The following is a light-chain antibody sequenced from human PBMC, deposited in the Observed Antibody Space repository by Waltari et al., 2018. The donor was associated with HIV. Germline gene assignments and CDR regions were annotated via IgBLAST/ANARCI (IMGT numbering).Light chain of an antibody. CDR1: QTINSW. J-gene: IGKJ2*01. CDR3: QQYNSYST. Sequence: DIQMTQSPSTLSASVGDRVTITCRASQTINSWLAWYQQKPGKAPKLLFYKASTLGSGVPSRFSGSGSGTEFSLTISSLQPDDFATYYCQQYNSYSTFGQGTKLEIK. CDR2: KAS. V-gene: IGKV1-5*03.